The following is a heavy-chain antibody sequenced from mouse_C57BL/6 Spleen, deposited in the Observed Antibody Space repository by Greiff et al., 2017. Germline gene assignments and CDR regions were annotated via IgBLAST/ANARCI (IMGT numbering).Heavy chain of an antibody. V-gene: IGHV5-16*01. Sequence: DVHLVESEGGLVQPGSSMKLSCTASGFTFSDYYMAWVRQVPEKGLEWVANINYDGSSTYYLDSLKSRFIISRDNAKNILYLQMSSLKSEDTATYYCARSYYGSHFDYWGQGTTLTVSS. CDR2: INYDGSST. CDR1: GFTFSDYY. CDR3: ARSYYGSHFDY. D-gene: IGHD1-1*01. J-gene: IGHJ2*01.